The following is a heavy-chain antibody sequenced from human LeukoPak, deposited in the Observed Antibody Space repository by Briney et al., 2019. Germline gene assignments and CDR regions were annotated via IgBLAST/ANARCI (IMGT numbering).Heavy chain of an antibody. V-gene: IGHV3-20*04. J-gene: IGHJ1*01. D-gene: IGHD6-19*01. CDR3: ASTHEPIALAATGRFQH. Sequence: GGALRLSCAASGLTFDDYGMSWVRHAPGKGLGWVSDINRNGGSTVYADSVKGRFTISRANAKNSLYLQMNSLRAKHTALYSYASTHEPIALAATGRFQHSRQATPVTVYS. CDR2: INRNGGST. CDR1: GLTFDDYG.